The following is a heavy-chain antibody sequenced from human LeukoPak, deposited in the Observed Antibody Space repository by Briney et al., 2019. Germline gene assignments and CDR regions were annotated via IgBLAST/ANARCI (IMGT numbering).Heavy chain of an antibody. CDR1: GFTFSSYA. J-gene: IGHJ4*02. Sequence: GGSLRLSCAASGFTFSSYAMSWVRQAPGKGLEWVSALSGSGFGTYYADSVKGRFTISRDNSKNSLYLRMNSLRAEDTAVYYCARSWLAVAGPEYWGQGTLVTVSS. CDR3: ARSWLAVAGPEY. V-gene: IGHV3-23*01. CDR2: LSGSGFGT. D-gene: IGHD6-19*01.